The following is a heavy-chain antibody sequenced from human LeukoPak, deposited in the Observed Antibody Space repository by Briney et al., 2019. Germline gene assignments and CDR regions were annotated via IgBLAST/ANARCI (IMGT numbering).Heavy chain of an antibody. D-gene: IGHD3-16*01. Sequence: PSETLPLTCNVSSDSIRNYYWSWFRQPPGKGLEWIGYVYYTGSINYSPSLESRVTISLDTFKKQFFLRLTSLTAADTAVYYCAAEERNYGLQWGQGTLVTVSS. CDR1: SDSIRNYY. CDR2: VYYTGSI. J-gene: IGHJ4*02. CDR3: AAEERNYGLQ. V-gene: IGHV4-59*01.